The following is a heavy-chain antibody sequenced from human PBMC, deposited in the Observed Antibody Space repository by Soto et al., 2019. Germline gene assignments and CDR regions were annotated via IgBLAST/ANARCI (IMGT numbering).Heavy chain of an antibody. CDR2: IWYDGSNK. Sequence: GGSLRLSCAASGFTFSSYGMHWVRQAPGKGLEWVAVIWYDGSNKYYADSVKGRFTISRDNSKNTLYLQMNSLRAEDTAVYYCARDSGWELNDFDYWGQGTLVTVSS. V-gene: IGHV3-33*01. D-gene: IGHD1-26*01. CDR1: GFTFSSYG. CDR3: ARDSGWELNDFDY. J-gene: IGHJ4*02.